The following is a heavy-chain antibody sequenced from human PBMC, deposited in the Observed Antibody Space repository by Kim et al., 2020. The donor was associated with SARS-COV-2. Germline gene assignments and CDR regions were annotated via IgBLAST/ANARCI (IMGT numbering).Heavy chain of an antibody. CDR1: GYTFTSYD. V-gene: IGHV1-8*01. CDR2: MNPNSGNT. J-gene: IGHJ5*02. D-gene: IGHD6-13*01. CDR3: ASKYSSSRYNWFDP. Sequence: ASVKVSCKASGYTFTSYDINWVRQATGQGLEWMGWMNPNSGNTGYAQKFQGRVTMTRNTSMSTAYMELSSLRSEDTAVYYCASKYSSSRYNWFDPWGQGTLVTVSS.